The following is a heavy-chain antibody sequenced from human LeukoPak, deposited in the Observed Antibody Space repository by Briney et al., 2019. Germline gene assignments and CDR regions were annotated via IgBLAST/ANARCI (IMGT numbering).Heavy chain of an antibody. CDR3: AREPNTDYGDYVDY. D-gene: IGHD4-17*01. V-gene: IGHV3-72*01. CDR2: TRNKANSYTT. J-gene: IGHJ4*02. Sequence: PGGSLRLSCAASGFTFSDHYMDWVRQAPGKGLEWVGRTRNKANSYTTEYAASVKGRFTISRDDSKNSLYLQMNSLKTEDTAVYYCAREPNTDYGDYVDYWGQGTLVTVSS. CDR1: GFTFSDHY.